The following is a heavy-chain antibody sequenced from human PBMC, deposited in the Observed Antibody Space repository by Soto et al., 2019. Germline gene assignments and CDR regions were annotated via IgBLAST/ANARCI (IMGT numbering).Heavy chain of an antibody. CDR3: ARGGGYDPSAY. J-gene: IGHJ4*02. CDR2: ISHLENT. D-gene: IGHD5-12*01. V-gene: IGHV4-30-2*06. Sequence: PSETLSLTCTVSGASISYGGFSWSWIRQSPGRGLEWIGYISHLENTYFHPSFKSRLTMSIDRTRNQFSLKLSSVTAADMPVYYCARGGGYDPSAYWGQGFLVTVSA. CDR1: GASISYGGFS.